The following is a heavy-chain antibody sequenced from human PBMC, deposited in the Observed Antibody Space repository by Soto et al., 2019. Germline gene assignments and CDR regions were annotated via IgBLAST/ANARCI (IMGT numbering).Heavy chain of an antibody. CDR1: GGTFRSFA. CDR2: IIPLFGTT. V-gene: IGHV1-69*01. D-gene: IGHD3-16*01. J-gene: IGHJ4*02. Sequence: QVQLVQSGAEVKKPGSSVKVSCKASGGTFRSFASSWVRQAPGHGLEWMGGIIPLFGTTNYAQRFQGRVTITADESTSTAYMELSSLKSEDTAIYYCAKDTDHAYDFWGQGTLVTVSS. CDR3: AKDTDHAYDF.